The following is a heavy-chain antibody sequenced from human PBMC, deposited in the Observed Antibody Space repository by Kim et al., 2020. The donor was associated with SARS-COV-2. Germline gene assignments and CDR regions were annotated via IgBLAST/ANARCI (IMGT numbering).Heavy chain of an antibody. Sequence: SQTLSLTCAISGDSVSSNSAAWNWIRQSPSRGLEWLGRTYYRSKWYNDYAVSVKSRITINPDTSKNQFSLQLNSVTPEDTAVYYCARDPTHMVRGVITGPFDYWGQGTLVTVSS. CDR2: TYYRSKWYN. J-gene: IGHJ4*02. CDR3: ARDPTHMVRGVITGPFDY. CDR1: GDSVSSNSAA. V-gene: IGHV6-1*01. D-gene: IGHD3-10*01.